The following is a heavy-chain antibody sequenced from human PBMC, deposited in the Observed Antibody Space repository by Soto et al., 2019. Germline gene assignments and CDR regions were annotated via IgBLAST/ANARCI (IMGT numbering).Heavy chain of an antibody. V-gene: IGHV4-59*12. J-gene: IGHJ3*02. CDR1: GGSISSYY. D-gene: IGHD3-22*01. Sequence: TSETLSLTCTVSGGSISSYYWSWIRQPPGKGLEWIGYIYYSGSTNYNPSLKSRVTISVDTSKNQFSLKLSSVTAADTAVYYCARDWKNTLYYYDSSGYTQGAFDIWGQGTMVTVSS. CDR3: ARDWKNTLYYYDSSGYTQGAFDI. CDR2: IYYSGST.